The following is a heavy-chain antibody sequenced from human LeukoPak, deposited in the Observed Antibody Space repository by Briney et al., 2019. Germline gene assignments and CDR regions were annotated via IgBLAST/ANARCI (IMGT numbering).Heavy chain of an antibody. V-gene: IGHV3-7*03. Sequence: GGSLRLSCAASGFTFSSYWMSWVRQAPGKGLEWVANIKQDGSEKYYVDSVKGRFTISRDNAKNSLYLQMNSLRAEDTAVYYCSTLLLCFDATGFDYCGHGTLVTVSS. J-gene: IGHJ4*01. D-gene: IGHD3-10*01. CDR2: IKQDGSEK. CDR3: STLLLCFDATGFDY. CDR1: GFTFSSYW.